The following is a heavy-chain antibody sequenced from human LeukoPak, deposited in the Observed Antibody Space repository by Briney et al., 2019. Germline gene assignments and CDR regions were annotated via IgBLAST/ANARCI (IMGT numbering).Heavy chain of an antibody. CDR2: ISGSGGST. D-gene: IGHD5-18*01. J-gene: IGHJ4*02. CDR3: AKSRIQLWLRSGRFDY. Sequence: PGGSLRLSCAASGFTFSSYAMSWVRQDPGKGLEWVSAISGSGGSTYYADSVKGRFTISRDNSKNTLYLQMNSQRAEDTAVYYCAKSRIQLWLRSGRFDYWGQGTLVTVSS. CDR1: GFTFSSYA. V-gene: IGHV3-23*01.